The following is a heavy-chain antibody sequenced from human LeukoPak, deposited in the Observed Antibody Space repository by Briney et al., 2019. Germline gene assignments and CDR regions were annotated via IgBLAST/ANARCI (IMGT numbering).Heavy chain of an antibody. CDR1: GGTFSSYA. Sequence: ASVKVSCKASGGTFSSYAISWVRQAPGQGLEWMGRIIPILGIANYAQKFQGRVTITADKSTSTAYMELSSLRSEDTAVYYCAREVGDSSGCLYYFDYWGQGTLVTVSS. J-gene: IGHJ4*02. V-gene: IGHV1-69*04. CDR2: IIPILGIA. CDR3: AREVGDSSGCLYYFDY. D-gene: IGHD3-22*01.